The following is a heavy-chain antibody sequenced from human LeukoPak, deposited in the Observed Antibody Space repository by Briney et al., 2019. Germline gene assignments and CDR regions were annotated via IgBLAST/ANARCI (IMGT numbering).Heavy chain of an antibody. CDR3: ARESFAARWD. J-gene: IGHJ4*02. Sequence: PGGSLRLSCAASGFNFDDHAMHWVRQAPGKGLEWVSLISWDGGNTYYADSVKGRFTISRDNAKNSLYLQMNSLRAEDTAVYYCARESFAARWDWGQGTLVTVSS. D-gene: IGHD6-6*01. CDR1: GFNFDDHA. CDR2: ISWDGGNT. V-gene: IGHV3-43D*03.